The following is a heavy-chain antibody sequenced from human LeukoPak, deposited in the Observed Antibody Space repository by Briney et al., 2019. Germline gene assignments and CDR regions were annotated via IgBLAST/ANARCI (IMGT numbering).Heavy chain of an antibody. D-gene: IGHD3-22*01. V-gene: IGHV1-2*02. J-gene: IGHJ4*02. CDR3: ARGAYYYDSSDYYYEGNPFDY. CDR2: INPNSGGT. CDR1: GYTFTGYY. Sequence: GASVKVSCKASGYTFTGYYMHWVRQAPGQGLEWMGWINPNSGGTNYAQKFQGRVTITRDTSISTAYMEQSRLRSDDTAVYYCARGAYYYDSSDYYYEGNPFDYWGQGTLVTVSS.